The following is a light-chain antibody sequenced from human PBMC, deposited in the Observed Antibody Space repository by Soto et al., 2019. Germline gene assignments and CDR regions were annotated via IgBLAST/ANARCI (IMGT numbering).Light chain of an antibody. V-gene: IGKV3-15*01. Sequence: EIVMTQSPATLSVSPGERATLSCRASQSVSSDLAWYQQKPGQAPRLLIYGASTWATGIPASFTGSGSGTEFTLTINSLQSEDFAVYYCQQYNDWPFTFGGGTKVEI. J-gene: IGKJ4*01. CDR1: QSVSSD. CDR2: GAS. CDR3: QQYNDWPFT.